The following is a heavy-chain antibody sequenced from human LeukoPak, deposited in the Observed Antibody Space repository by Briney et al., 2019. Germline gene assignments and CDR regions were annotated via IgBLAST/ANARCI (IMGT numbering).Heavy chain of an antibody. CDR1: GGSFSGYY. CDR3: ARGLKWLVRGFDY. J-gene: IGHJ4*02. Sequence: SETLSLTCAVYGGSFSGYYWSWIRQPPGKGLEWIGEINHSGSTNYNPSLKSRVTISVDTSKNQFSLKLSSVTAADTAVYYCARGLKWLVRGFDYWGQGTLVTVSS. CDR2: INHSGST. D-gene: IGHD6-19*01. V-gene: IGHV4-34*01.